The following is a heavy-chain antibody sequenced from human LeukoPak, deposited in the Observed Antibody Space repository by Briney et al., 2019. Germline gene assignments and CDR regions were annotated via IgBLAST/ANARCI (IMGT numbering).Heavy chain of an antibody. CDR3: ASLPDGYNSFDY. Sequence: GGSLRLSCAASGFTFSSYSMNWVRQAPGKGLEWVSSISSSSSYIYYADSVKGRFTTSRDNAKNSLYLQMNSLRAEDTAVYYCASLPDGYNSFDYWGQGTLVTVSS. CDR2: ISSSSSYI. V-gene: IGHV3-21*01. CDR1: GFTFSSYS. J-gene: IGHJ4*02. D-gene: IGHD5-12*01.